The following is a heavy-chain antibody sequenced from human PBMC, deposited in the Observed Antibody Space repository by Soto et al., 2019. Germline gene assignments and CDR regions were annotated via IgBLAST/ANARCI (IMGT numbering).Heavy chain of an antibody. CDR1: GFTFSSYS. CDR2: ISSSSSYI. Sequence: EVHLVESGGGLVQPGGSLRLSCAASGFTFSSYSMNWVRQAPGKGLEWVSSISSSSSYIYYADSVKGRFTISRDNAKNSLYLQMNSLRAEDTAVYYCASSLIPYYYDSSGYYSDYWGQGTLVTVSS. V-gene: IGHV3-21*01. J-gene: IGHJ4*02. D-gene: IGHD3-22*01. CDR3: ASSLIPYYYDSSGYYSDY.